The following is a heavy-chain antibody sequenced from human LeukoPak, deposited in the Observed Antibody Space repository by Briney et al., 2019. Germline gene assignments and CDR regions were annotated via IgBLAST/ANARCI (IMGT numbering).Heavy chain of an antibody. J-gene: IGHJ4*02. CDR2: IKEDESTK. Sequence: GGSLRLSCAASGFIFTDHWMSWVRQAPGKGLEWVANIKEDESTKFHADSVRGRFTISRDNAKSSVYLQMNNLRVEDTALYYCARAVDVADYWGRGTLVTVSS. V-gene: IGHV3-7*01. CDR1: GFIFTDHW. CDR3: ARAVDVADY. D-gene: IGHD3-16*01.